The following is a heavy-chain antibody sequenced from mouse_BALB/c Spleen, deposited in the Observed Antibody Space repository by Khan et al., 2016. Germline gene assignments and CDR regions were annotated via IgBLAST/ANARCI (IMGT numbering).Heavy chain of an antibody. CDR3: AAIDYYGSSFAY. CDR2: INPSNGRT. D-gene: IGHD1-1*01. CDR1: GYTFTNYW. V-gene: IGHV1S81*02. J-gene: IGHJ3*01. Sequence: QVQLQQSGAELMKPGASVKLSCKASGYTFTNYWMHWVKQRPGQGLEWIGEINPSNGRTNYNEKFKNKATLTVDKSSNTAYMQLSSLTSEDSAGNYCAAIDYYGSSFAYWGQGTLVTVSA.